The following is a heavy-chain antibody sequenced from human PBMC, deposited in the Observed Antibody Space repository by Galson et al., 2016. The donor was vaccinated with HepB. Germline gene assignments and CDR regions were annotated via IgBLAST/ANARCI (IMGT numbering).Heavy chain of an antibody. V-gene: IGHV1-69*13. CDR3: AKDRHGSGSYYWWYLDL. Sequence: SVKVSCKASGGIFSSYAMSWVRQAPGHGLEWMGGIIRMFGTVNYARKFQGRVTISADDSASTVYMELRSLTSEDTAIYYCAKDRHGSGSYYWWYLDLWGRGTQVIVSS. CDR2: IIRMFGTV. D-gene: IGHD3-10*01. J-gene: IGHJ2*01. CDR1: GGIFSSYA.